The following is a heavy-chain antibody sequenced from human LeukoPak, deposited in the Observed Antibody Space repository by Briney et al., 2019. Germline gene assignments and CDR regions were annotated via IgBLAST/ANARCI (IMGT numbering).Heavy chain of an antibody. Sequence: ASVKVSCKASGYTFTSYYMHWVRQAPGQGLERMGIINPSGGSTSYAQKFQGRVTMTRDTSTSAVYMELSSLRSEDTAVYYCASLTVGATLFDYWGQGTLVTVSS. CDR3: ASLTVGATLFDY. V-gene: IGHV1-46*01. CDR1: GYTFTSYY. J-gene: IGHJ4*02. D-gene: IGHD1-26*01. CDR2: INPSGGST.